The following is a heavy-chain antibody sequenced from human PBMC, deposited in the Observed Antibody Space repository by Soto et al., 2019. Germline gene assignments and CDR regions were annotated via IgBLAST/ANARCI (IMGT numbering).Heavy chain of an antibody. V-gene: IGHV1-69*12. D-gene: IGHD2-2*01. J-gene: IGHJ6*02. CDR2: IIPIFGTA. CDR1: GGTFSSYA. CDR3: ARHVPAAGYYYGMDV. Sequence: QVQLVQSGAEVKKPGSSVKVSCKASGGTFSSYAISWVRQAPGQGLEWMGGIIPIFGTATYAQKFQGRVTITADESTSTGSMELSSLRSEDTAVYYCARHVPAAGYYYGMDVWGQGTTVTVSS.